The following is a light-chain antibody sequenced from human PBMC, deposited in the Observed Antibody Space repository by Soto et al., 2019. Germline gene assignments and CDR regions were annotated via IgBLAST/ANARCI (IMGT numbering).Light chain of an antibody. Sequence: IVLTQSPGTLSLSPGERATLSCRASQSVSSSYLAGYQQKPGQSPRLVIYGGSTRAIGIPARFSGSGSGTDYTLTISRLEPEDFAIYYCQQYGSSQYTFGQGTKVEVK. V-gene: IGKV3-20*01. CDR3: QQYGSSQYT. J-gene: IGKJ2*01. CDR2: GGS. CDR1: QSVSSSY.